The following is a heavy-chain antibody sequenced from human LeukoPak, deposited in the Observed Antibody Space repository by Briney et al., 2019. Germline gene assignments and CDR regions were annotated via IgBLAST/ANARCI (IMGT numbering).Heavy chain of an antibody. CDR3: ARQNTPHGNFDY. D-gene: IGHD1-26*01. CDR1: GFTFSSSS. Sequence: GGSLRLSCAASGFTFSSSSMNWVRQAPEKGLEWVSYISTSGGTIYYADSVKGRFTISRDNAKNSLYLQMDSLRAEDTAVYYCARQNTPHGNFDYWGQGTLVTVSS. CDR2: ISTSGGTI. J-gene: IGHJ4*02. V-gene: IGHV3-48*01.